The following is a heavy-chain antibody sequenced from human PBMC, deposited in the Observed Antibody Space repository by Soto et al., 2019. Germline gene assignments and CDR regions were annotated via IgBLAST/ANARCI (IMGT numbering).Heavy chain of an antibody. V-gene: IGHV3-23*01. Sequence: GGSLRLSCAASGFTFSSYAMSWVRQAPGKGLEWVSAISGSGGSTYYADSVKGRFTISRDNSKNTLYLQMNSLRAEDTAVYYCAKDSSTVTTLWYYGMDVWGQGTTVTVSS. D-gene: IGHD4-4*01. J-gene: IGHJ6*02. CDR1: GFTFSSYA. CDR3: AKDSSTVTTLWYYGMDV. CDR2: ISGSGGST.